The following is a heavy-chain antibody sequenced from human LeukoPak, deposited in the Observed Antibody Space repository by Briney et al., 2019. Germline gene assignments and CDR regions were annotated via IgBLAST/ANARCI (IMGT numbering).Heavy chain of an antibody. J-gene: IGHJ4*02. CDR2: IKSKTDGGTT. CDR1: GFTFSNAW. Sequence: SGGSLRLSCAASGFTFSNAWMSWVRQAPGKGLEWVGRIKSKTDGGTTDYAAPVKGRFTISRDDSKNTLYLQMNSLKTEDTAVYYCTTGVSSWDYFDYWGQGTLVTVSS. D-gene: IGHD6-13*01. CDR3: TTGVSSWDYFDY. V-gene: IGHV3-15*01.